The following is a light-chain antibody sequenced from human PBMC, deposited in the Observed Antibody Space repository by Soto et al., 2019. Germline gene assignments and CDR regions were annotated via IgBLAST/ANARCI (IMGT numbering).Light chain of an antibody. Sequence: EIVMTQSPAMLSVSPGERATLSCRAIQNVNNRLAWYQQKAGQPPRLLIYGASTRATGIPARFSGSGSGTEFTLTISSPQSEDFAVYYCQHFNSWPLLFGQGTKVEIK. CDR3: QHFNSWPLL. V-gene: IGKV3-15*01. CDR2: GAS. CDR1: QNVNNR. J-gene: IGKJ1*01.